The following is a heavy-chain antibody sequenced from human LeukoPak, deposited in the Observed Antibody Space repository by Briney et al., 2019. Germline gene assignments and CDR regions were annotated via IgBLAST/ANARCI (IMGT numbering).Heavy chain of an antibody. J-gene: IGHJ4*02. V-gene: IGHV4-61*02. CDR3: ARVNDWVFDY. CDR2: IYTSGST. D-gene: IGHD1-1*01. CDR1: GGSISSGSYY. Sequence: SETLSLTCTVSGGSISSGSYYWSWIRQPAGKGLEWIGRIYTSGSTNYNPSLKSRVTISVDTSKNQFSLKLSSVTAADTAVYYCARVNDWVFDYWGQGTLVTVSS.